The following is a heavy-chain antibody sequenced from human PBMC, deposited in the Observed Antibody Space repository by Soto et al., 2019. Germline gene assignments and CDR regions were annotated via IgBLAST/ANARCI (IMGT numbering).Heavy chain of an antibody. V-gene: IGHV5-51*01. Sequence: GESLKIAGKWSGYSFTSYWIGWVRQMSGNGLEWMGIIYPGDSDTRYSPSFQDQATISAEKSISTAYLQWSSLKASDTAMYYCARTLYYDILPGQPHWFDPWGQGTLVTVSS. D-gene: IGHD3-9*01. J-gene: IGHJ5*02. CDR2: IYPGDSDT. CDR3: ARTLYYDILPGQPHWFDP. CDR1: GYSFTSYW.